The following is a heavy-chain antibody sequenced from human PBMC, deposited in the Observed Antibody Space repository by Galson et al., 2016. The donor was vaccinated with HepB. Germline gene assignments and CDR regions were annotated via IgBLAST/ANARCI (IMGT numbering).Heavy chain of an antibody. Sequence: SLRLSCAASGFTFSSYSMNWVRQAPGEGLEWVSSSSSSSSYIYYADSVKGRFTISRDNAKNSLYLQMNSLRAEDTAVYYCARGDIVGAIFDYWGQGTLVTVSS. V-gene: IGHV3-21*01. D-gene: IGHD1-26*01. CDR3: ARGDIVGAIFDY. CDR1: GFTFSSYS. CDR2: SSSSSSYI. J-gene: IGHJ4*02.